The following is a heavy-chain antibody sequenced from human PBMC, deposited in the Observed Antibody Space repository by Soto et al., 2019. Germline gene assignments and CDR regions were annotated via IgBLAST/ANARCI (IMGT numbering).Heavy chain of an antibody. Sequence: QLQLQESGSGLVKPSQTLSLTCTVSGVSITSGSYSWSWIRQAPGKGLEWIGNIHVSGYTSFNPSLTGRVSMSVATSKNQFSLELMSVTVADTAVYYCARGGALRPNAHVPLDPWGRGSLVTVSS. D-gene: IGHD2-2*01. CDR1: GVSITSGSYS. CDR2: IHVSGYT. J-gene: IGHJ5*02. V-gene: IGHV4-30-2*01. CDR3: ARGGALRPNAHVPLDP.